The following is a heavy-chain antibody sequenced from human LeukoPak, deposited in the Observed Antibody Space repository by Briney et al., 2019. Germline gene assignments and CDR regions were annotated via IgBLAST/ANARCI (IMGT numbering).Heavy chain of an antibody. CDR3: AREGDAGKQWLVRPRPPNFDY. D-gene: IGHD6-19*01. CDR1: GFTFSSYS. CDR2: ISSSSYI. J-gene: IGHJ4*02. Sequence: PGGSLRLSCAASGFTFSSYSMNWVRQAPGKGLEWVSSISSSSYIYYADSVKGRFTISRDNAKNSLYLQMNSLRAEGTAVYYCAREGDAGKQWLVRPRPPNFDYWGQGTLVTVSS. V-gene: IGHV3-21*01.